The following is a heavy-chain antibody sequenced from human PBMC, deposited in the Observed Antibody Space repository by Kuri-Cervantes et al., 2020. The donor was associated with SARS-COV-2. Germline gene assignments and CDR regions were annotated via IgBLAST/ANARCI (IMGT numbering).Heavy chain of an antibody. Sequence: ESLKISCTVSGGSISSSSYYWGWIRQPPGKGLEWIGRIDYSGSTYYNPSLKSRVTISVDTSKNQFSLKLSSVTAADTAVYYCARRKYAGYMDVWGKGTTVTVSS. D-gene: IGHD2-2*01. CDR2: IDYSGST. CDR1: GGSISSSSYY. V-gene: IGHV4-39*01. J-gene: IGHJ6*03. CDR3: ARRKYAGYMDV.